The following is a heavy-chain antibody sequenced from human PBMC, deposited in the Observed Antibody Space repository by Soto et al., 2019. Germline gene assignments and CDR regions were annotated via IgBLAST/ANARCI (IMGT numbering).Heavy chain of an antibody. CDR2: IYSGGDT. D-gene: IGHD6-25*01. Sequence: EVQLVESGGGLVQPGGSLRLSCAASGFTVSNNFMSWVRQAPGKGLEWVSLIYSGGDTYYADSVKGRFTISRDNSKNTLYLQMNSLRAEDTAVYYCARSPDWSTAAADWGQGTLVNVSS. CDR3: ARSPDWSTAAAD. V-gene: IGHV3-66*01. J-gene: IGHJ4*02. CDR1: GFTVSNNF.